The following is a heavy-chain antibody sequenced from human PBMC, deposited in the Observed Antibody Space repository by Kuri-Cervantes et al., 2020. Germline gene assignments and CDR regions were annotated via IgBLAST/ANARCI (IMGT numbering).Heavy chain of an antibody. CDR3: AITDTSMALIDY. CDR1: GYTFTSYD. D-gene: IGHD5-18*01. J-gene: IGHJ4*01. V-gene: IGHV1-8*01. CDR2: MSPNSGNT. Sequence: ASVKVSCKASGYTFTSYDINWVRQATGQGLEWMGWMSPNSGNTGYAQKFQGRVTMTRNTSISTAYMELSSLRSEDTAVDYGAITDTSMALIDYWGQGTLVTVSS.